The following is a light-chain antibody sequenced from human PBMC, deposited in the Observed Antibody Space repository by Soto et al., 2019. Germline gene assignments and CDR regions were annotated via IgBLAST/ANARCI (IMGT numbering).Light chain of an antibody. Sequence: QSELTPPASVSASPGQSITISGTGTTSDVGGYNYVAWYQQHPGKAPKPMIYDVSNRPSGVSNRFSGSKSGNKACLTISGLQYEDEADYYCSSYTSSSTPYVFGPGTKVTVL. CDR1: TSDVGGYNY. CDR3: SSYTSSSTPYV. V-gene: IGLV2-14*01. CDR2: DVS. J-gene: IGLJ1*01.